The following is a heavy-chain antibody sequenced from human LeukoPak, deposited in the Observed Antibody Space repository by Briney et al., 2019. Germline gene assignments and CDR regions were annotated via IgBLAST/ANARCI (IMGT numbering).Heavy chain of an antibody. Sequence: ASVKVSFKASGGTFSSYAISWVRQAPGQGLEWMGGIIPIFGTANYAQKFQGRVTITADESTSTAYMELSSLRSEDTAVYYCAKQGSCSGGSCYAHHFDSWGQGTLVTVSS. V-gene: IGHV1-69*13. D-gene: IGHD2-15*01. CDR1: GGTFSSYA. CDR3: AKQGSCSGGSCYAHHFDS. CDR2: IIPIFGTA. J-gene: IGHJ4*02.